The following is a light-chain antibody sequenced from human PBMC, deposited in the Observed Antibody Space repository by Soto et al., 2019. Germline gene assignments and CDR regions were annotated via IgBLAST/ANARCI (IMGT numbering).Light chain of an antibody. CDR2: EVN. J-gene: IGLJ1*01. V-gene: IGLV2-8*01. CDR1: RSDVGVYNY. Sequence: QSALTQPPSASVSPGQSVTVSCTGTRSDVGVYNYVSWYRQYPGKAPKLLIYEVNKRPSGVPDRFSGSKSGSTAALTVSGLQAEDEADYYCSSYAGSNNFVFGTGTKVTVL. CDR3: SSYAGSNNFV.